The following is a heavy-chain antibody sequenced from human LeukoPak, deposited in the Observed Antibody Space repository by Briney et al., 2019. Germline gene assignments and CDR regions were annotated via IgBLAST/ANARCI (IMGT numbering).Heavy chain of an antibody. CDR3: ARQSIGFWSGYYNVNWFDP. Sequence: SETLSLTCTVSGGSISSSSYYWGWIRQPPGKGLEWIGSIYYSGSTYYNPSLKSRVTISVDTSKNQFSPKLSSVTAADTAVYYCARQSIGFWSGYYNVNWFDPWGQGTLVTVSS. CDR2: IYYSGST. CDR1: GGSISSSSYY. V-gene: IGHV4-39*01. J-gene: IGHJ5*02. D-gene: IGHD3-3*01.